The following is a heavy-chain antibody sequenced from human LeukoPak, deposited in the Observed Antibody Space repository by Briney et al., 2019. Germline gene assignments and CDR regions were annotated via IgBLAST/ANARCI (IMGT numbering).Heavy chain of an antibody. V-gene: IGHV1-24*01. CDR3: ARDFACGSGGALIDDNWMDP. D-gene: IGHD3-16*01. Sequence: ASVKVSCKVSGYTLTEFSMHWVRQAPGQGLEWMGGFDPENGETNYAQKFQDRATMTTDTSTSTAYMELRSLRFDDTAVYYCARDFACGSGGALIDDNWMDPWAQGILVTASS. CDR2: FDPENGET. CDR1: GYTLTEFS. J-gene: IGHJ5*02.